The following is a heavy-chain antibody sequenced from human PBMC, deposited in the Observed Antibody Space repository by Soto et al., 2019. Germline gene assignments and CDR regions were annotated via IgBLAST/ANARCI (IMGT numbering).Heavy chain of an antibody. Sequence: GASVKVSCKASGYTFTSYYIHWVRQAPGQGLEWMGIINPSGGSTTYAQKFQGRVTMTRDTSTNTVYMELSSLRSEDTAVYYCTRAPSYGAFDIWGQGTMVTVSS. D-gene: IGHD4-17*01. V-gene: IGHV1-46*03. J-gene: IGHJ3*02. CDR3: TRAPSYGAFDI. CDR1: GYTFTSYY. CDR2: INPSGGST.